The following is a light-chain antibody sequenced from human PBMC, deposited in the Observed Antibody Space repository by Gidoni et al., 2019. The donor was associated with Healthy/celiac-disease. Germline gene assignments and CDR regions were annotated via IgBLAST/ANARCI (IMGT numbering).Light chain of an antibody. CDR3: MQARLPFT. CDR2: LGS. CDR1: QSLLHSNGYNY. V-gene: IGKV2-28*01. J-gene: IGKJ3*01. Sequence: IVMTQSPLSLPVTPGEPASISCRSSQSLLHSNGYNYLDWYLQKPGQSPQLLIYLGSNRASGVPDRFSGSGSGTDFTLKISRVEAEDVGVYYCMQARLPFTFGPGTKVDIK.